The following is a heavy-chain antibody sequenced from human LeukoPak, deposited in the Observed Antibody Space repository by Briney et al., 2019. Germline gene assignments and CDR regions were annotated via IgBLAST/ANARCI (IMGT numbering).Heavy chain of an antibody. J-gene: IGHJ3*02. CDR3: AKQEGSGWYFDAFDI. CDR1: GFTFSSYA. Sequence: GGSLRLSCAASGFTFSSYAMSWVRQAPGKGLEWVSAISGSGGSTYYADSVKGRFTISRDNSKDTLYLQMNSLRAEDTAVYYCAKQEGSGWYFDAFDIWGQGTMVTVSS. D-gene: IGHD6-19*01. V-gene: IGHV3-23*01. CDR2: ISGSGGST.